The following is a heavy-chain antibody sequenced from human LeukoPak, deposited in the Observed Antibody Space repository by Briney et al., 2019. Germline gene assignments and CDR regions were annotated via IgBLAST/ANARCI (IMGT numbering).Heavy chain of an antibody. CDR2: ISNDGGGT. J-gene: IGHJ5*02. D-gene: IGHD3-22*01. V-gene: IGHV3-23*01. CDR1: GFIFNNFG. CDR3: AKGSSGYFADL. Sequence: GGSLRLSCTASGFIFNNFGLMWVRQAPGKGLEWVSAISNDGGGTTYADYVKGRFTISRDNSKNTLFLQMNSLRAEDTALYYCAKGSSGYFADLWGQGTLVTVSS.